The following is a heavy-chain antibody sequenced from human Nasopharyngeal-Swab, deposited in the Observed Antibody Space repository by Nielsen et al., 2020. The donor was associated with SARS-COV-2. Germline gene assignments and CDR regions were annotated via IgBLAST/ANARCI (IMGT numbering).Heavy chain of an antibody. J-gene: IGHJ6*02. Sequence: SETLSLTCTVSGGSISGYYWNWIRQPPGKGLEWIGEINHGGNTNYNPSLKSRVTILVDTSKNQFSLKLASVTAADTALYYCSRGDEGANYYGMDVWGQGTTVTVSS. D-gene: IGHD3-16*01. CDR1: GGSISGYY. CDR3: SRGDEGANYYGMDV. CDR2: INHGGNT. V-gene: IGHV4-34*01.